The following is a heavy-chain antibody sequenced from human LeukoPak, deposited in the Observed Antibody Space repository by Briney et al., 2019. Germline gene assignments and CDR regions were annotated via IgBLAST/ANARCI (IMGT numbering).Heavy chain of an antibody. D-gene: IGHD3-10*01. CDR1: GGSFSGYY. J-gene: IGHJ4*02. CDR3: ARRESSVLLWFGELSYYFDY. Sequence: SETLSLTCAVYGGSFSGYYWSWIRQPPGKGLEWIGEINHSGSTNYNPSLKSRVTISVDTPKNQFSLKLSSVTAADTAVYYCARRESSVLLWFGELSYYFDYWGQGTLVTVSS. V-gene: IGHV4-34*01. CDR2: INHSGST.